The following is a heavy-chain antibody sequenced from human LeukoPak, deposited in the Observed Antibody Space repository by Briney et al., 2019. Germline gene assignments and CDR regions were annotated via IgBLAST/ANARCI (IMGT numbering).Heavy chain of an antibody. CDR2: IWYDGSKE. CDR3: AKGGSSYWTFFDH. V-gene: IGHV3-33*06. J-gene: IGHJ4*02. Sequence: GGSLRLSCAASRFTFSNHGMHWVRQAPGKGLEWVAVIWYDGSKEYYADSVKGRFIISRDNSKNTLHLQMNSLRAEDTAVYYCAKGGSSYWTFFDHWGQGTLVTVSS. D-gene: IGHD2-2*01. CDR1: RFTFSNHG.